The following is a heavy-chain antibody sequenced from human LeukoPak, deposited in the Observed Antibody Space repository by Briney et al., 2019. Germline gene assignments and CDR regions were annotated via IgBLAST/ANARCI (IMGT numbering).Heavy chain of an antibody. CDR3: ATTTPAQYFDWFPPSGPIYGMDV. CDR1: GFTFSSYE. CDR2: ISSSGSTI. Sequence: GGSLRLSCAASGFTFSSYEMNWVRQAPGKGLEWVSYISSSGSTIYYADSVKGRFTISRDNAKNSLYLQTNSLRAEDTAVYYCATTTPAQYFDWFPPSGPIYGMDVWGQGTTVTVSS. V-gene: IGHV3-48*03. J-gene: IGHJ6*02. D-gene: IGHD3-9*01.